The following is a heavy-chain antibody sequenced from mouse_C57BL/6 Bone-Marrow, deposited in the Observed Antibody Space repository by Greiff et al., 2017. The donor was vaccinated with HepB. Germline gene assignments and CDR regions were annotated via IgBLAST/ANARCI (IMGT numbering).Heavy chain of an antibody. V-gene: IGHV14-4*01. CDR2: IDPENGDT. J-gene: IGHJ3*01. CDR3: TIDRFAY. Sequence: EVQLQQSGAELVRPGASVKLSCTASGFNIKDDYMHWVKQRPEQGLEWIGWIDPENGDTEYASKFQGKATITADKSSSTAYLQVSSLTAEDTAVYYCTIDRFAYWGQGTLVTVSA. CDR1: GFNIKDDY.